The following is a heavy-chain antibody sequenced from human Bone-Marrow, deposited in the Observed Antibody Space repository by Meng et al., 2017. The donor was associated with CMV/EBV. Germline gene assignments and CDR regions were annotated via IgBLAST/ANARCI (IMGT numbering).Heavy chain of an antibody. CDR1: GGTFSSYT. CDR3: AATKDIVVVPAAIDD. J-gene: IGHJ4*02. D-gene: IGHD2-2*01. V-gene: IGHV1-69*02. Sequence: SVKVSCKASGGTFSSYTISWVRQAPGQGLEWMGRIIPILGIANYAQKFQGRVTITADKSTSTACMELSSLRSEDTAVYYCAATKDIVVVPAAIDDWGQGTLVTVSS. CDR2: IIPILGIA.